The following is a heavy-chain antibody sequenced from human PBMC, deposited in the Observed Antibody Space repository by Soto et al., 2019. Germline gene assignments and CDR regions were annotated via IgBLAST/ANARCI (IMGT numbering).Heavy chain of an antibody. CDR3: VRDNRLAVAGKYYYAIDV. J-gene: IGHJ6*02. CDR2: IDNSGGT. Sequence: SETLSLTCSVSSVSISNYKWSWIRQTPGKGLEWIGYIDNSGGTSYNPSIKSRVTMSVGTSPKQFSLRLTSVTDADTAVYYCVRDNRLAVAGKYYYAIDVWGQGTTVTVSS. V-gene: IGHV4-59*12. D-gene: IGHD6-19*01. CDR1: SVSISNYK.